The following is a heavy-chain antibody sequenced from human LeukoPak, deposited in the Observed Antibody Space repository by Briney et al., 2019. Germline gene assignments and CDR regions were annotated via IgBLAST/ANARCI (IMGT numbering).Heavy chain of an antibody. CDR1: GYTFTSYY. CDR3: ARGKIVVVPAAKGPFDY. CDR2: INPSGGST. J-gene: IGHJ4*02. D-gene: IGHD2-2*01. Sequence: ASVKVSCKASGYTFTSYYMHWVRQAPGQELEWMGIINPSGGSTSYAQKFQGRVTMTRDTSTSTVYMELSSLRSEDTAVYYCARGKIVVVPAAKGPFDYWGQGTLVTVSS. V-gene: IGHV1-46*03.